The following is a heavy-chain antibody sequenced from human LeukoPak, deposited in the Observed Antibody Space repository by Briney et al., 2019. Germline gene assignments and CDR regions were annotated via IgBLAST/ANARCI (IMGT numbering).Heavy chain of an antibody. CDR2: IYYSGST. CDR1: GGSISSGDYY. CDR3: ARGEYYYGSGSYYLDY. J-gene: IGHJ4*02. V-gene: IGHV4-30-4*01. D-gene: IGHD3-10*01. Sequence: SETLSLTCTVSGGSISSGDYYWSWIRQPPGKGLEWIGYIYYSGSTYYNPSLKSRVTISVDTSKNQFPLKLSSVTAADTAVYYCARGEYYYGSGSYYLDYWGQGTLVTVSS.